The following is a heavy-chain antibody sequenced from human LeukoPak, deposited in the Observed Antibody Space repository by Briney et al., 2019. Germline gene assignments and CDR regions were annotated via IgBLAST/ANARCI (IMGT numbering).Heavy chain of an antibody. CDR1: GFTFSNYA. CDR2: ISLTGGST. J-gene: IGHJ4*02. Sequence: GGSLRLSCAASGFTFSNYAMSWVRHAPGKGLERVSIISLTGGSTYYADSVKGRFTISRDNSKNTLYLHINSLRAEDTARYYCVRRGSYFDYWGQGTLVAVSS. CDR3: VRRGSYFDY. V-gene: IGHV3-23*01. D-gene: IGHD6-6*01.